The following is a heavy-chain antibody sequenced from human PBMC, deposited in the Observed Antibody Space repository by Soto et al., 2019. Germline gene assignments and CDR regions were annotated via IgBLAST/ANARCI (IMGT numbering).Heavy chain of an antibody. CDR3: ARTPIVVVSEYFQQ. CDR1: GFTFSSYA. CDR2: ISGSGGST. Sequence: PGGSLRLSCAASGFTFSSYAMSWVRQAPGKGLEWVSAISGSGGSTYYADSVKGRFTISRDNSKNTLYLRMNSLRSEDTAVYYCARTPIVVVSEYFQQWGQGTLGTVSS. V-gene: IGHV3-23*01. J-gene: IGHJ1*01. D-gene: IGHD3-22*01.